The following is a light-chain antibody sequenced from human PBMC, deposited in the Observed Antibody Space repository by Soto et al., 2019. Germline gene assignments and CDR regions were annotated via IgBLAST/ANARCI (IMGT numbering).Light chain of an antibody. Sequence: DIVMTQSPATLSVAPGERVTFSCRASQGVSRKLAWYQHKPGQAPRLLISGASTGATGIPARFSGSGSGTEFTLTISSLQTEDFAVYFCQQYNNWLPWTFGQGTKVDIK. J-gene: IGKJ1*01. CDR3: QQYNNWLPWT. V-gene: IGKV3-15*01. CDR1: QGVSRK. CDR2: GAS.